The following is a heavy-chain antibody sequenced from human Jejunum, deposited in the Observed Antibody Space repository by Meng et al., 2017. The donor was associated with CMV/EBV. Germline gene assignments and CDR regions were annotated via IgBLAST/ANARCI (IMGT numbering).Heavy chain of an antibody. CDR2: MYYSGRT. CDR3: ARGLDCSDYTCNPKNVYFDS. D-gene: IGHD2-15*01. Sequence: GNSYWTWIRQSPGKALEWIASMYYSGRTDYDPSLKSRLTISGDRSKNHLSLSLTSVTAADTAVYFCARGLDCSDYTCNPKNVYFDSWGQGVLVTVSS. V-gene: IGHV4-30-4*01. J-gene: IGHJ4*02. CDR1: GNSY.